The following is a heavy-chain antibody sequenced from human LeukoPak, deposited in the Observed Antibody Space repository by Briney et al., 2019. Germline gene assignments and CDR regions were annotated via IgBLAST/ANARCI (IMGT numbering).Heavy chain of an antibody. CDR2: TNSDESSI. V-gene: IGHV3-74*01. CDR1: GFTFSSYW. Sequence: GGSLRLSCAASGFTFSSYWMHWLRQAPGKGLVWVSRTNSDESSISYADSVKGRFTISRDNAKNTLYLQIDSLRVEDTAVYYCAREYQVTARFDPWGQGTLVTVSS. CDR3: AREYQVTARFDP. D-gene: IGHD5-18*01. J-gene: IGHJ5*02.